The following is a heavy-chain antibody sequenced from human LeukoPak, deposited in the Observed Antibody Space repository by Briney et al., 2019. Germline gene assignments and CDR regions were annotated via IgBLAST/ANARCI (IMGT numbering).Heavy chain of an antibody. CDR1: GYTFTGYY. CDR3: ARPSRSSWFYYYGMDV. V-gene: IGHV1-46*01. J-gene: IGHJ6*02. Sequence: ASVTVSCKASGYTFTGYYMHWVRQAPGQGVEWMGVINADGDKTTYAEKFRGRLTLTTDTSTTSVFMELSSLGSEDTAVYFCARPSRSSWFYYYGMDVWGPGTTVIVSS. CDR2: INADGDKT. D-gene: IGHD6-13*01.